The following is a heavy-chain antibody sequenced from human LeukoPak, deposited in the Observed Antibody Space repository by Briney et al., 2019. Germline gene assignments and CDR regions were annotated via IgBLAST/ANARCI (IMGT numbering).Heavy chain of an antibody. CDR2: INHTGGT. Sequence: TSETLSLTCAVYGESFSGYYWNWIRQPPGKGLEWIGEINHTGGTNYNPSLKSRVTISVDTSKNQFSLQPNSVTPEDTAVYYCARGRYTMVRGVIGRDTDYYYYSYMDVWGKGTTVTISS. D-gene: IGHD3-10*01. V-gene: IGHV4-34*01. CDR3: ARGRYTMVRGVIGRDTDYYYYSYMDV. CDR1: GESFSGYY. J-gene: IGHJ6*03.